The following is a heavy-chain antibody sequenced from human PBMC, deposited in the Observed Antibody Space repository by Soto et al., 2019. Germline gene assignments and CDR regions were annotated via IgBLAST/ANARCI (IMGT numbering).Heavy chain of an antibody. CDR2: ISYDGSNK. Sequence: PGGSLRLSCAASGFTFSSYAMHWVRQAPGKGLEWVAAISYDGSNKYYADSVKGRFTISRDNSKNTLYLQMNSLRAEDTAVYYCARTWVAYSSSWLHYYSYGMDVWGQGTTVTVSS. D-gene: IGHD6-13*01. CDR1: GFTFSSYA. J-gene: IGHJ6*02. CDR3: ARTWVAYSSSWLHYYSYGMDV. V-gene: IGHV3-30-3*01.